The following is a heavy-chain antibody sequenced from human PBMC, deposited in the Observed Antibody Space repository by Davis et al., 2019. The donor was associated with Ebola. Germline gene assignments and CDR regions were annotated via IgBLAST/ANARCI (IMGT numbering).Heavy chain of an antibody. D-gene: IGHD4-17*01. J-gene: IGHJ4*02. Sequence: SETLSLTCTVSGGSISSYYWSWIRQPPGKGLEWIGYIYYGGSTNYNPSLKSRVTISVDTSKNQFSLKLSSVTAADTAVYYCARGRGDYGYPDYWGQGTLVTVSS. CDR1: GGSISSYY. CDR3: ARGRGDYGYPDY. CDR2: IYYGGST. V-gene: IGHV4-59*01.